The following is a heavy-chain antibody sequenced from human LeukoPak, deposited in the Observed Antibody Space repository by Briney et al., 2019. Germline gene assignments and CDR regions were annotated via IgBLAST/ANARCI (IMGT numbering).Heavy chain of an antibody. CDR2: ISSSGTYI. CDR3: ARLSSGWPNADY. CDR1: GFIFRNYG. J-gene: IGHJ4*02. Sequence: GGSLRLSCTASGFIFRNYGMNWVRQAPGMGLEWVSSISSSGTYIYYADLLKGRFTVSRDNAKNSLYLQMHSLRAEDTAVYYCARLSSGWPNADYWGQGTLVTVSS. D-gene: IGHD6-19*01. V-gene: IGHV3-21*01.